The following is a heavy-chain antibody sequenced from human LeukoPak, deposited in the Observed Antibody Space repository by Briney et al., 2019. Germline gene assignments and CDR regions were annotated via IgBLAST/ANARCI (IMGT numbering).Heavy chain of an antibody. CDR1: GGSFRGYY. D-gene: IGHD2-2*03. J-gene: IGHJ4*02. Sequence: SETLSLTCAVYGGSFRGYYWSWIRQPPGKGLEWIGEINHSGSTNYNPSLKSRVTISVDTSKNQFSLKLSSVTAADTAVYYCARGVAIVVVPAAPYYFDYWGQGTLVTVSS. CDR2: INHSGST. CDR3: ARGVAIVVVPAAPYYFDY. V-gene: IGHV4-34*01.